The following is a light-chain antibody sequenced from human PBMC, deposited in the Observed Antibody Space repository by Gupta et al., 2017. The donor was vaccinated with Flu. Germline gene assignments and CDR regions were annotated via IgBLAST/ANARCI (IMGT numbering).Light chain of an antibody. CDR3: VAWDDSLSGPL. J-gene: IGLJ2*01. CDR2: SNS. Sequence: QSVLTQPPSASGTPGHKVTISCSGSRSNIGSNIVNWYQQFPGAAPKLLIYSNSQRPSGVPDRFSGSKSGTSASLTISGLQSEDEAEYYCVAWDDSLSGPLFGGGTRLTVL. V-gene: IGLV1-44*01. CDR1: RSNIGSNI.